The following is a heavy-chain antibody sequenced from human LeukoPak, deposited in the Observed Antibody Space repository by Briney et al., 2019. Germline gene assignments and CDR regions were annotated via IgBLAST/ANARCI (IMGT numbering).Heavy chain of an antibody. CDR1: GGTFSSYA. J-gene: IGHJ1*01. V-gene: IGHV1-69*06. Sequence: SVKVSCKASGGTFSSYAISWVRQAPGQGLEWMGGIIPIFGTANYAQKFQGRVTITADKSTSTAYMELSRLRSDDTAVYYCARDPGIAVAGKYLQHWGQGTLVTVSS. CDR2: IIPIFGTA. CDR3: ARDPGIAVAGKYLQH. D-gene: IGHD6-19*01.